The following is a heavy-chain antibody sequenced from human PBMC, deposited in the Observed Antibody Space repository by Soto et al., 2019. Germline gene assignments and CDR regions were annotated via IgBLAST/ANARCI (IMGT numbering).Heavy chain of an antibody. J-gene: IGHJ3*01. D-gene: IGHD3-10*01. CDR1: GDSVSSNSAA. V-gene: IGHV6-1*01. CDR2: TYYRSKWYN. Sequence: QVQLQQSGPGLVKPSQTLSLTCAISGDSVSSNSAAWNWIRQSPSRGLEWLGRTYYRSKWYNDYAVSMQSRMTFNPDTPKNQFSLQLNSVTPDDTAVYYCARSVRGAFDFWGQGTMVTVSS. CDR3: ARSVRGAFDF.